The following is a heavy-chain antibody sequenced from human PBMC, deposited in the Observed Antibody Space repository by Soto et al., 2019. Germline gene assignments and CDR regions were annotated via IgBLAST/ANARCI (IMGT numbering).Heavy chain of an antibody. J-gene: IGHJ6*02. CDR1: GFSLNTGGMC. CDR2: VRWDDEK. CDR3: VRTHGGYTAYYGMDV. Sequence: SGPTLVNPSQTLTLTFTFSGFSLNTGGMCLSWVRQPTGKALEWLAVVRWDDEKHFSTSLRNRISVSKDASGDRVVLTMANMDPADSGTYYCVRTHGGYTAYYGMDVWGPGTTVTVSS. V-gene: IGHV2-70*19. D-gene: IGHD5-12*01.